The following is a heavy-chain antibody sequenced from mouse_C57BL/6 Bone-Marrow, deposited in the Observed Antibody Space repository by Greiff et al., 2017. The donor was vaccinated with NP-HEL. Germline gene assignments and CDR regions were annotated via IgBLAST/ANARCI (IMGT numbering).Heavy chain of an antibody. D-gene: IGHD1-1*01. CDR1: GYAFSSSW. V-gene: IGHV1-82*01. CDR3: ARRDYYGSSYDYAMDY. J-gene: IGHJ4*01. CDR2: IYPGDGDT. Sequence: QVQLQQPGPELVKPGASVKISCKASGYAFSSSWMNWVKQRPGKGLEWIGRIYPGDGDTNYNGKFKGKATLTADKSSSTAYMQLSSLTSEDSAVYFCARRDYYGSSYDYAMDYWGQGTSVTVSS.